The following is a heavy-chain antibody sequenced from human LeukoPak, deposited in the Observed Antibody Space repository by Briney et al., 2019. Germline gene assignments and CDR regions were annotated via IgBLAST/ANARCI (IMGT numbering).Heavy chain of an antibody. V-gene: IGHV5-51*01. CDR2: IYPGDSDT. D-gene: IGHD6-6*01. J-gene: IGHJ4*02. CDR3: ARSIAARAFDY. CDR1: GYSFTSYW. Sequence: GESRKISGKGSGYSFTSYWIGGWGQLPGKGLEGMGIIYPGDSDTRYSPSFQGQVTISADKSTSPAYLQRSSPKASDTAMYYCARSIAARAFDYWGRGTLVTVSS.